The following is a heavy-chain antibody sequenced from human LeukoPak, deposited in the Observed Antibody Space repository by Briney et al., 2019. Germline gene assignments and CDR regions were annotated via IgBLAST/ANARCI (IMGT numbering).Heavy chain of an antibody. V-gene: IGHV4-38-2*01. D-gene: IGHD3-16*01. CDR3: ARLTVMRHFDY. Sequence: SETLSLTCAVSGYSISGGYYWAWIRQPPGKGLEWIGSIYHSGGTYYNPSLKSRVTISVDTSKTQFSLKLSSVTAADTAVYYCARLTVMRHFDYWGQGTLVTVSS. CDR2: IYHSGGT. J-gene: IGHJ4*02. CDR1: GYSISGGYY.